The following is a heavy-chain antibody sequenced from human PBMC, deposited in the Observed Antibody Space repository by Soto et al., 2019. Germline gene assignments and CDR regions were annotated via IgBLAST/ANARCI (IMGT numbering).Heavy chain of an antibody. V-gene: IGHV1-69*06. CDR1: GYTFTSYD. CDR2: IIPIFGTA. D-gene: IGHD3-3*01. Sequence: GASVKVSCKASGYTFTSYDISWVRQAPGQGLEWMGGIIPIFGTANYAQKFQGRVTITANTSTSTAYMELSSLRPEDTAVYYSARGLSYYDFWSGYWPWGQGTLVTVSS. J-gene: IGHJ5*02. CDR3: ARGLSYYDFWSGYWP.